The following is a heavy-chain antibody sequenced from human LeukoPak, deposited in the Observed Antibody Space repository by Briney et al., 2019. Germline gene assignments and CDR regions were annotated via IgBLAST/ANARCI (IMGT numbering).Heavy chain of an antibody. CDR2: ISGSGGST. J-gene: IGHJ4*02. CDR3: AKGGWYYDSSGYPSLNDPFDY. Sequence: GGSLRLSCAASGFTFSSYAMSWVRQAPGRGLEWVSAISGSGGSTYYADSVKGRFTISRDNSKNTLYLQMNSLRAEDTAVYYCAKGGWYYDSSGYPSLNDPFDYWGQGTLVTVSS. V-gene: IGHV3-23*01. CDR1: GFTFSSYA. D-gene: IGHD3-22*01.